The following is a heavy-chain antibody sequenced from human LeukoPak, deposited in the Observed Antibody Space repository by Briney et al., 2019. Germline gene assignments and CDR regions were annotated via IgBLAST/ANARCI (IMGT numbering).Heavy chain of an antibody. CDR1: GFTFSSYG. D-gene: IGHD3-22*01. J-gene: IGHJ1*01. V-gene: IGHV3-30*03. Sequence: AGGSLRLSCAASGFTFSSYGMHWVRQAPGKGLGWVAVISYDGSNKYYADSVKGRFTISRDNSKNTLYLQMNSLRAEDTAVYYCARVPFTYSSGYYYFQHWGQGTLVTVSS. CDR3: ARVPFTYSSGYYYFQH. CDR2: ISYDGSNK.